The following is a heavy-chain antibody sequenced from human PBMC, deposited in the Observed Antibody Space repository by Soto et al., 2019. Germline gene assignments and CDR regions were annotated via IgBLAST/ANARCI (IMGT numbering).Heavy chain of an antibody. CDR2: ISGSGGST. CDR1: GFTFSSYA. D-gene: IGHD6-19*01. Sequence: EVQLLESGGGLVQPGGSLRLSCAASGFTFSSYALSWVRQAPGKGLEWVSVISGSGGSTYYADSVKGRFTISRDNSKNTLYLQMNILRADDTAVYYCAKSSGWFHPFDYWGQGTLVTVSS. CDR3: AKSSGWFHPFDY. J-gene: IGHJ4*02. V-gene: IGHV3-23*01.